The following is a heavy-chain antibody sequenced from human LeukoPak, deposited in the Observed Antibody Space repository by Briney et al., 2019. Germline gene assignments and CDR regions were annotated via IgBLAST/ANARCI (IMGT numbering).Heavy chain of an antibody. CDR3: AKDRNDFWSGYIYDY. V-gene: IGHV3-23*01. J-gene: IGHJ4*02. Sequence: GGSLRLSCAASGFTFSSYAMSWVRQAPGKGLEWVSAISGSGGSTYYADSVKGRFTISRDNSKNTLYLQMNSLRAEDTAVYYCAKDRNDFWSGYIYDYWGQGTLVTVSS. CDR2: ISGSGGST. D-gene: IGHD3-3*01. CDR1: GFTFSSYA.